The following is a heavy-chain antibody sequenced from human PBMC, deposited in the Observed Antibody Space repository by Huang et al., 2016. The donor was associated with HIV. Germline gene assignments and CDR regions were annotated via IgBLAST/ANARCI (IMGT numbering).Heavy chain of an antibody. CDR3: AKGGSAAAVLDF. V-gene: IGHV3-30*18. CDR2: ISYDGKTK. J-gene: IGHJ4*02. Sequence: QVQLVESGGGVVQPGRSLRISCAAAGFTFSSYGMHWVRQAPGKGLVGVAVISYDGKTKYYAESVKGRFSISRDNSKTTVYLQLNSLRVEDTAVYYCAKGGSAAAVLDFWGQGTLVTVSS. CDR1: GFTFSSYG. D-gene: IGHD6-13*01.